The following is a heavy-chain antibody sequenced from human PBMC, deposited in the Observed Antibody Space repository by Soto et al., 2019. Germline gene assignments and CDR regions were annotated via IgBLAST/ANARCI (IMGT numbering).Heavy chain of an antibody. CDR1: GGSISSGGYY. V-gene: IGHV4-31*03. J-gene: IGHJ4*02. CDR2: IYYSGST. CDR3: ARSPEATVTAFDY. Sequence: QVQLQESGPGLVKPSQTLSLTCTVSGGSISSGGYYWSWIRQHPGKGLEWIGYIYYSGSTYYNPSFKSRVTISVDTSKNHFSLRLSSVTAADTAVYYCARSPEATVTAFDYWGQGTLVTVSS. D-gene: IGHD4-17*01.